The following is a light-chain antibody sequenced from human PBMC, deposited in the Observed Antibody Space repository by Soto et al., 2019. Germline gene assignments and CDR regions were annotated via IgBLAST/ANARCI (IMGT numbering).Light chain of an antibody. CDR1: QSVSSN. Sequence: EMVMTRSPGTLSVSPVERATLSCRAGQSVSSNLAWYQQKPGQAPRLLIYGASTRATGIPARFTGSGSGTEFTLTISSLQFDDSAVYYCQPYNNWWTFGQGTKVDTK. V-gene: IGKV3-15*01. CDR3: QPYNNWWT. J-gene: IGKJ1*01. CDR2: GAS.